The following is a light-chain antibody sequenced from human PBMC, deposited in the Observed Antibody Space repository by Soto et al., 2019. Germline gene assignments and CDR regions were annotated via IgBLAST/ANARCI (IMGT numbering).Light chain of an antibody. V-gene: IGKV3-20*01. CDR3: QHFVNSLTWT. CDR1: QRVSSTY. CDR2: GAS. Sequence: EIVLTHSPGTLALSPGERATRSYRASQRVSSTYLIWYQQKPGQDPRLLLYGASSRATGVPARFSGGGSGTDFTLTISRLEPEDFAVYYCQHFVNSLTWTFGHGPKVDI. J-gene: IGKJ1*01.